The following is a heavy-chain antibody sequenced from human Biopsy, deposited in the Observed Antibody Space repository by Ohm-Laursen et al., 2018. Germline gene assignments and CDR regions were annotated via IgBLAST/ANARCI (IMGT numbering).Heavy chain of an antibody. CDR3: AKDRRTMRIWYFDL. D-gene: IGHD4/OR15-4a*01. Sequence: GSLRLSCAASGFTVYNNYMTWVRQAPGKGLEWVSLIYSGGDTRYADSVKGRFTISRDSSKNTLYLQMNSLRVEDTAVYYCAKDRRTMRIWYFDLWGRGTLVTVSS. J-gene: IGHJ2*01. CDR2: IYSGGDT. V-gene: IGHV3-66*01. CDR1: GFTVYNNY.